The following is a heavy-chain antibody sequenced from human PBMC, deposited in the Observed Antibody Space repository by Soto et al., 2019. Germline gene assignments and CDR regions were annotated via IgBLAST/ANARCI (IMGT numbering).Heavy chain of an antibody. CDR3: AREWSYSSTFDY. Sequence: QVQLVQSGAEVKKPGASVKVSCKASGYTFTCYDINWVRQTSGQGLEWMGWMNPNSGNTGYAQKFQGRVTMTRNTSISTAYMELSSLRSEDTAVYYCAREWSYSSTFDYWGQGTLVTVSS. D-gene: IGHD4-4*01. CDR2: MNPNSGNT. CDR1: GYTFTCYD. J-gene: IGHJ4*02. V-gene: IGHV1-8*01.